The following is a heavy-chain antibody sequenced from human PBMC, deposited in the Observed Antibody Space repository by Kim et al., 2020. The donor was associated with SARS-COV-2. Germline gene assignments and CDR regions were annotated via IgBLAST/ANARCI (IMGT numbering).Heavy chain of an antibody. CDR1: GFTFSSYA. CDR3: AKGNGRRDQLLFSPTSWYFDL. V-gene: IGHV3-23*01. J-gene: IGHJ2*01. D-gene: IGHD2-2*01. CDR2: ISGSGGST. Sequence: GGSLRLSCAASGFTFSSYAMSWVRQAPGKGLEWVSAISGSGGSTYYADSVKGRFTISRDNSKNTLYLQMNSLRAEDTAVYYCAKGNGRRDQLLFSPTSWYFDLWGRGTLVTVSS.